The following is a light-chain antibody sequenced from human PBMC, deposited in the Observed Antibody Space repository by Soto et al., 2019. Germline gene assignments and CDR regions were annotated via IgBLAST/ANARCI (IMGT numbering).Light chain of an antibody. Sequence: EIVLTQSPGTLSLSPGERATLSCRASQSVSSSYLAWYQQKPGQAPRLLIYGASSRATGIPDRFSGSGSGTDFTRTISRLEPEDFAVYYCPQYGSSTKRTFGQGTKVEIK. J-gene: IGKJ1*01. CDR2: GAS. CDR3: PQYGSSTKRT. V-gene: IGKV3-20*01. CDR1: QSVSSSY.